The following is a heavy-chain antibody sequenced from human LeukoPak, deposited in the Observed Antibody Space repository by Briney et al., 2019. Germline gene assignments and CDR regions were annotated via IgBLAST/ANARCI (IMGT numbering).Heavy chain of an antibody. CDR3: ARDYSNYIMDY. CDR2: IYYSGST. V-gene: IGHV4-59*01. J-gene: IGHJ4*02. CDR1: GGSISTYY. D-gene: IGHD4-11*01. Sequence: SETLSLTCTVSGGSISTYYWSWIRQPPGKGLEWIGYIYYSGSTNYNPSLKSRVTISADTSKNQFSLNLSSVTAADTAVYYCARDYSNYIMDYWGQGILVTVSS.